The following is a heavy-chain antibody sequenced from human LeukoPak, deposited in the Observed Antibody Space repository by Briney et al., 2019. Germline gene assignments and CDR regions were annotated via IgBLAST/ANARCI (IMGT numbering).Heavy chain of an antibody. D-gene: IGHD2-15*01. Sequence: ASVKVSCKASGGTFSSYAISWVRQAPGQGLEWMGIINPSGGSTSYAQKFQGRVTMTRDTSTSTVYMELSSLRSEDTAVYYCARDHVAGGFDPWGQGTLVTVSS. CDR3: ARDHVAGGFDP. CDR2: INPSGGST. J-gene: IGHJ5*02. V-gene: IGHV1-46*01. CDR1: GGTFSSYA.